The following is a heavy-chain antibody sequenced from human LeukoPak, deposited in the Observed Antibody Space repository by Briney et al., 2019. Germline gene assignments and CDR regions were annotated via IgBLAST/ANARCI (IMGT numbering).Heavy chain of an antibody. V-gene: IGHV4-4*07. CDR2: IYTSGST. D-gene: IGHD3-22*01. J-gene: IGHJ4*02. Sequence: SETLSLTCTVSGGSISSYYWSWIRQPAGKGLEWIGRIYTSGSTNYNPSLKSRVTMSVDTSKNQFSLKLSSVTAADTAVYYCARVYYYDSSGYSYFDYWGQGTLVTVSS. CDR3: ARVYYYDSSGYSYFDY. CDR1: GGSISSYY.